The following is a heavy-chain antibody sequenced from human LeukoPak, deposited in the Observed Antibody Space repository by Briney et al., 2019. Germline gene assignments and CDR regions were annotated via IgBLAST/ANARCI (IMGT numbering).Heavy chain of an antibody. J-gene: IGHJ4*02. D-gene: IGHD3-10*01. Sequence: HTGGSLRLSCAASGFTFSSYATSWVRQAPGKGLEWVSAISGSSGSTDYADSVKGRFTISRDNSKNTLYLQMNSLRAEDTAVYYCAKDREEGSGRRRYFDYWGQGTLVTVSS. CDR3: AKDREEGSGRRRYFDY. CDR1: GFTFSSYA. V-gene: IGHV3-23*01. CDR2: ISGSSGST.